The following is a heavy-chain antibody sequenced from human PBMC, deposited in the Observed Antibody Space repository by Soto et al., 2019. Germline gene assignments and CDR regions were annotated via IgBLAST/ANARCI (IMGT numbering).Heavy chain of an antibody. CDR3: ARRNTTGPYYYYGMDV. J-gene: IGHJ6*02. CDR1: GGTFSSYA. CDR2: IIPIFGTA. D-gene: IGHD4-17*01. V-gene: IGHV1-69*13. Sequence: ASVKVSCKASGGTFSSYAMSWVRQAPGQGLEWMGGIIPIFGTANYAQKFQGRVTITADESTSTAYMELSSLRSEDTAVYYCARRNTTGPYYYYGMDVWGQGTTVTVSS.